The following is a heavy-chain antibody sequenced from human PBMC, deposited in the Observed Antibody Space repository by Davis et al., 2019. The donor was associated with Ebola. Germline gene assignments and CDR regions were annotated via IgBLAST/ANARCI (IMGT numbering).Heavy chain of an antibody. CDR1: GYSFTSYW. CDR2: IYPGDSDT. CDR3: ARLGYCSGGSCTNWFEP. V-gene: IGHV5-51*01. D-gene: IGHD2-15*01. Sequence: TVSCTGSGYSFTSYWIAWVRQMSGKGLEWMGIIYPGDSDTRYSPSFQGQVTISADKSISTAYLQGSSLKASDTAMFYCARLGYCSGGSCTNWFEPWGQGTLVTVSS. J-gene: IGHJ5*02.